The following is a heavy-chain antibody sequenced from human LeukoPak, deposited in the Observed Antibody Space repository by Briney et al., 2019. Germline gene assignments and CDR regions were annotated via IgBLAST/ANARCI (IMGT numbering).Heavy chain of an antibody. CDR2: IYYSGST. J-gene: IGHJ5*02. CDR3: AREPFQYDYVPGSGFDP. Sequence: PSETLSLTCTVSGGSISTSSYYWGWVRQPPGKGLEWIGSIYYSGSTYYNPSLKSRVTISVDTSKNQFSLKLSSVTAADTAVYYCAREPFQYDYVPGSGFDPWGQGTLVTVSS. D-gene: IGHD3-16*01. V-gene: IGHV4-39*07. CDR1: GGSISTSSYY.